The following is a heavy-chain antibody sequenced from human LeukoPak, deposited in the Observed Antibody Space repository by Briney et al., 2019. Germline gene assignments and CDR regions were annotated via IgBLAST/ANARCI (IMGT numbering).Heavy chain of an antibody. CDR1: GGTFSSYA. D-gene: IGHD6-13*01. CDR3: ARGGRYREQQLVS. Sequence: ASVKVSCKASGGTFSSYAISWVRQAPGQGLEWMGIINPSGGSTSYAQKFQGRVTMTRDTSTSTVYMELSSLRSEDTAVYYCARGGRYREQQLVSWGQGTLVTVSS. J-gene: IGHJ4*02. CDR2: INPSGGST. V-gene: IGHV1-46*01.